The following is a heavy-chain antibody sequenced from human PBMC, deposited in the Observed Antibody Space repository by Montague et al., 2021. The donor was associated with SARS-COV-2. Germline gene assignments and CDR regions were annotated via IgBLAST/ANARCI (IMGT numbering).Heavy chain of an antibody. CDR3: ARVQRVNGDLPHFDY. J-gene: IGHJ4*02. D-gene: IGHD2-8*01. CDR2: TYYSGST. Sequence: SETLSLTCSVSGVSMNSYYWTWVRQPPGKGLQWIGYTYYSGSTSYDPSLQSRLTMTVDSSKNQFTLSLRSVTAADSAVYYCARVQRVNGDLPHFDYGGQGLSVTVSS. CDR1: GVSMNSYY. V-gene: IGHV4-59*01.